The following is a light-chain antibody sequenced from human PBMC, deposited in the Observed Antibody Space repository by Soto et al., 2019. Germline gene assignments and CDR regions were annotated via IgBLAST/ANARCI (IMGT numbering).Light chain of an antibody. CDR3: QAYDYSLTDFV. V-gene: IGLV1-40*01. CDR2: DNR. CDR1: NSNLGAGYD. J-gene: IGLJ3*02. Sequence: QSVLTQPPSVSGAPGQRVTISCTGNNSNLGAGYDVHSYQQLPGAAPKLVIFDNRNRPSGVPERFSGSKSGTSASLAITGLQAADEADYYCQAYDYSLTDFVFGGGTKLTVL.